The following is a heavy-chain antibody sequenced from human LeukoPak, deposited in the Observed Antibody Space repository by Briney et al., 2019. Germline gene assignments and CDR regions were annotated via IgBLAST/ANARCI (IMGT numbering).Heavy chain of an antibody. Sequence: SETLSLTCTVSGGSISSGDYYWSWIRQPPGKGLEWIGYIYYSGSTYYNPSLKSRVTISVDTSKNQFSLKLSSVTAADTAVYYCARQGGSSWYYFDYWGQGTLVTVSS. CDR3: ARQGGSSWYYFDY. V-gene: IGHV4-30-4*01. J-gene: IGHJ4*02. CDR2: IYYSGST. CDR1: GGSISSGDYY. D-gene: IGHD6-13*01.